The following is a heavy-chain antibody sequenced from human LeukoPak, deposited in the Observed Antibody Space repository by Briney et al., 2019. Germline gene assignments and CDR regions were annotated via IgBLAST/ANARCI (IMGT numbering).Heavy chain of an antibody. CDR3: ATTTDSSSWYALYYFDY. CDR2: ISYDGGNK. D-gene: IGHD6-13*01. CDR1: GFTFSSYA. V-gene: IGHV3-30-3*01. Sequence: TGGSLRLSCAASGFTFSSYAMHWVRQAPGKGLEWVAVISYDGGNKYYADSVKGRFTISRDNSKNTLYLQMNSLRAEDTAVYYCATTTDSSSWYALYYFDYWGQGTLVTVSS. J-gene: IGHJ4*02.